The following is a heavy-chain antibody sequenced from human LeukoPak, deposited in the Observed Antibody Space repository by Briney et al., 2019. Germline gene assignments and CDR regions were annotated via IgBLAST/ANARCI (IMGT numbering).Heavy chain of an antibody. Sequence: ASVKVSCKASGYTSTSYAMHWVRQAPGQRLEWMGWINAGNGNTKYSQKFQGRVTITRDTSASTAYMELSSLRSEDTAVYYCARESGYSGYDSWYFDLWGRGTLVTVSS. J-gene: IGHJ2*01. D-gene: IGHD5-12*01. V-gene: IGHV1-3*01. CDR3: ARESGYSGYDSWYFDL. CDR1: GYTSTSYA. CDR2: INAGNGNT.